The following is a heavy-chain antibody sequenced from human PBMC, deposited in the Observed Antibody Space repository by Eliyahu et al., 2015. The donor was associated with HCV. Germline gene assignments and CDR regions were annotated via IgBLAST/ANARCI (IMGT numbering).Heavy chain of an antibody. CDR2: ISSNGDST. D-gene: IGHD2-21*01. Sequence: EVQLLESGGGLVQPGGSLRLSCAASGFTFSSYAMSWVRQAPGKGLEWVSAISSNGDSTFYADSVKGRFTISRDSSRSTLYLQMNSLRAEDTAVYYCAKDRASVYSPLDYWGQGTLVTVSS. CDR3: AKDRASVYSPLDY. V-gene: IGHV3-23*01. CDR1: GFTFSSYA. J-gene: IGHJ4*02.